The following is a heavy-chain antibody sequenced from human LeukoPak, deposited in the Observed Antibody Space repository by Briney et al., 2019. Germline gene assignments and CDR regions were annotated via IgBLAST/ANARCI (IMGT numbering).Heavy chain of an antibody. CDR3: AHTPYYDDSGVPPPV. J-gene: IGHJ4*02. D-gene: IGHD3-22*01. CDR1: GFALSTRGVG. Sequence: GSGPTLVNPTQTLTLTCIFSGFALSTRGVGVGWIRQPPGKALEWLALIYWDDDQRYSPSLKSRLTITKDTSKNQVVLTMTNMDPVDTATYYCAHTPYYDDSGVPPPVWGQGTLVTVSS. V-gene: IGHV2-5*02. CDR2: IYWDDDQ.